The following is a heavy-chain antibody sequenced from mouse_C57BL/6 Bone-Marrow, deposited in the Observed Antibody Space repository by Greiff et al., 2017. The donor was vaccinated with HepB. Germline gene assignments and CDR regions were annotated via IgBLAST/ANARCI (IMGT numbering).Heavy chain of an antibody. Sequence: QVQLQQSGAELVRPGTSVKMSCKASGYTFTNYWIGWAKQRPGHGLEWIGDIYPGGGYTKYNEKFKGKATLTADKSSSKAYMQFSSLTSEDSAIYYCARYYGSSYYYAMDYWGQGTSVTVSS. CDR2: IYPGGGYT. CDR1: GYTFTNYW. V-gene: IGHV1-63*01. D-gene: IGHD1-1*01. CDR3: ARYYGSSYYYAMDY. J-gene: IGHJ4*01.